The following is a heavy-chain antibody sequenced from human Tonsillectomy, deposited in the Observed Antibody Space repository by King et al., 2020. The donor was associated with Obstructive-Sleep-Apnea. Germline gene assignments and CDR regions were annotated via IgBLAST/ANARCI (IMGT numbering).Heavy chain of an antibody. V-gene: IGHV4-39*07. D-gene: IGHD3-22*01. CDR1: VGSISSSSYY. Sequence: QLQESGPGEVKPSETLSLTCTVSVGSISSSSYYWGWIRQPPGKGLEWIGNIYYSGSTYYNPSLKSRVTISVDTSKNQFSLKLSSVTAADTAVYYCARGGGGYSPYYFDYWGQGTLVTVSS. CDR3: ARGGGGYSPYYFDY. CDR2: IYYSGST. J-gene: IGHJ4*02.